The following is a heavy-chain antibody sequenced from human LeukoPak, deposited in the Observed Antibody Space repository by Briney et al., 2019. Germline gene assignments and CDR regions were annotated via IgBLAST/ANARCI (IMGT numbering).Heavy chain of an antibody. Sequence: QPGGSLRLSCAASGFTFSSYAMHWVRQAPGKGLEWVAVISYDGGNKYYADSVKGRFTISRDNSKNTLYLQMNSLRAEDTAVYYCARARGTSSNRGHAFDIWGQGTMVTVSS. J-gene: IGHJ3*02. CDR2: ISYDGGNK. V-gene: IGHV3-30-3*01. CDR1: GFTFSSYA. D-gene: IGHD2-2*01. CDR3: ARARGTSSNRGHAFDI.